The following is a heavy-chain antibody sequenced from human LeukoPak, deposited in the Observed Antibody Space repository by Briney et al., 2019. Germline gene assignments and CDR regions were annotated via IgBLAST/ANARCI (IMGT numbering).Heavy chain of an antibody. Sequence: GSLRLSCAASGFTFCRYEMNWARPAPGEGVEWIGEINHSESTHYNPSHKSRLPISVDASKPQFSLKLSSVTAADTAVYYCARAYCSGGSCYSSDYWGQGTLVTVSS. J-gene: IGHJ4*02. CDR2: INHSEST. D-gene: IGHD2-15*01. CDR1: GFTFCRYE. V-gene: IGHV4-34*01. CDR3: ARAYCSGGSCYSSDY.